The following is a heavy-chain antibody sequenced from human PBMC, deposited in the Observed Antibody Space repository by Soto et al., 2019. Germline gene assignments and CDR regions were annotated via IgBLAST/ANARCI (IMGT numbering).Heavy chain of an antibody. CDR1: GFTFSNYW. V-gene: IGHV3-7*01. J-gene: IGHJ4*02. Sequence: GGSLRLSCAASGFTFSNYWMTWVRQAPGKGLEWVANIKEDGSEKHYVDSVKGRFTISRDNAKNSLYLQMNRLRVEDTAVYFCSRDVVVGAKALNYWGQGALVTVSS. CDR2: IKEDGSEK. D-gene: IGHD2-15*01. CDR3: SRDVVVGAKALNY.